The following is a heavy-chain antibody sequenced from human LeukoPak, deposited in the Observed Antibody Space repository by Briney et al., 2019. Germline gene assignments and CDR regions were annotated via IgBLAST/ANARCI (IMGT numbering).Heavy chain of an antibody. D-gene: IGHD6-19*01. Sequence: GESLKISCKASGYSFSSYWIGWVRQMPGKGLEWMGIIFPGDSDTRYSPSFLGKVTMSADKSISTAYLQWSSLKASDTAMYYCAKRWADSSGSQHYFDYWGQGTLVTVSS. CDR2: IFPGDSDT. J-gene: IGHJ4*02. V-gene: IGHV5-51*01. CDR1: GYSFSSYW. CDR3: AKRWADSSGSQHYFDY.